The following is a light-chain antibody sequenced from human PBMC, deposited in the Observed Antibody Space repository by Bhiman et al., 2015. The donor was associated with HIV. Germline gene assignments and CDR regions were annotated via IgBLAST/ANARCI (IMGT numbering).Light chain of an antibody. Sequence: QSALTQPASVSGSPGQSITISCTGTSSDVGDYNYVSWYQQHPGKAPKVMIYDVTKRPSGVPDRFSGSKSGNTASLTVSGLQAEDEADYYCSSYTSSSTVVFGGGTKLTVL. J-gene: IGLJ2*01. CDR3: SSYTSSSTVV. CDR1: SSDVGDYNY. CDR2: DVT. V-gene: IGLV2-14*01.